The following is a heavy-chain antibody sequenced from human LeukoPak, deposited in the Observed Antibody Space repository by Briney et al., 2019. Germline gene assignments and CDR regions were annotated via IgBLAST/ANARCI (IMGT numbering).Heavy chain of an antibody. CDR1: GGSISTYY. CDR2: IYYSGST. Sequence: SETLSLTCTVSGGSISTYYWTWIRQPPGKGLEWIGYIYYSGSTNYNPSLKSRVTISVDTSKNQFSLKLSSVTAADTAIYYCARGGSGSSTWFDLWGQGTLVTVSS. D-gene: IGHD5-12*01. J-gene: IGHJ5*02. CDR3: ARGGSGSSTWFDL. V-gene: IGHV4-59*12.